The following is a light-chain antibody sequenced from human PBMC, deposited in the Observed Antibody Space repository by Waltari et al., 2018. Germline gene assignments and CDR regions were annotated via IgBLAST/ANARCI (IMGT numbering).Light chain of an antibody. CDR2: NIT. CDR1: NSHIGASYD. CDR3: QSFDSELYSSV. J-gene: IGLJ3*02. V-gene: IGLV1-40*01. Sequence: QSVLTQPPSVSAPPGQRVIISCTGPNSHIGASYDFHWYQLIAGTAPKLLIYNITRRPSGVPDRFAGSRSGASASLDIVGLQTDDEAVYFCQSFDSELYSSVFGGGTKLTVL.